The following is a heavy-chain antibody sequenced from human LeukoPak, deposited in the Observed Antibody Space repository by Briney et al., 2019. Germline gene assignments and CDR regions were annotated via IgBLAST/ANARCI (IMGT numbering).Heavy chain of an antibody. CDR2: IKENGNEQ. V-gene: IGHV3-7*03. CDR3: ARLFYGDYLKFDY. CDR1: GFTFTSYW. D-gene: IGHD4-17*01. J-gene: IGHJ4*02. Sequence: GGSLRLSCEASGFTFTSYWMSWVRQAPGKGPEWVAHIKENGNEQYYADSVKGRFTISRDNVKQSLGLQMNSLRVEDTAVYYCARLFYGDYLKFDYWGQGTLVTVSS.